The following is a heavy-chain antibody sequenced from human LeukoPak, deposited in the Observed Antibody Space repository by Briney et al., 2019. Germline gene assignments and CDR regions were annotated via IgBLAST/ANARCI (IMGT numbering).Heavy chain of an antibody. D-gene: IGHD3-22*01. Sequence: SETLSLTCAVYGGSFSSYYWSWIRQPPGKGLEWIGEINHSGSTNYNPSLKSRVTISVDTSKNQFSLKLSSLTAADTAVYYCARGGRGYYSIWTAGRGYYFDYLGQGTLVTVSS. J-gene: IGHJ4*02. CDR1: GGSFSSYY. CDR3: ARGGRGYYSIWTAGRGYYFDY. CDR2: INHSGST. V-gene: IGHV4-34*01.